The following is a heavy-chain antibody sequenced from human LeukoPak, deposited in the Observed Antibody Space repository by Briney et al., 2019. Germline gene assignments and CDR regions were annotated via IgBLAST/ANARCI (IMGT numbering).Heavy chain of an antibody. CDR1: GGTFSSYA. J-gene: IGHJ6*03. D-gene: IGHD4-11*01. Sequence: ASVKVSCKASGGTFSSYAISWVRQATGQGLEWMGWMNPNSGNTGYAQKFQGRVTITRNTSISTAYMELSSLRSEDTAVYYCARGLGVYSNSDDHYYYYYYMDVWGKGTTVTVSS. CDR3: ARGLGVYSNSDDHYYYYYYMDV. CDR2: MNPNSGNT. V-gene: IGHV1-8*03.